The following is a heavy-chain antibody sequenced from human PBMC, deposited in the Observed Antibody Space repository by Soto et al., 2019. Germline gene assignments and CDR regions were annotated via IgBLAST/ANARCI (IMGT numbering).Heavy chain of an antibody. CDR3: ARARYYDTPIYYYGLDV. CDR2: ISAYNGDT. V-gene: IGHV1-18*01. Sequence: QVQMVQSGPEVKKPGASVKVSCKASGYTFNMYGITWVRQVPGQGLEWMGWISAYNGDTNYAQKVQGRVTMTTDTSTTTSYMELRSLRSDDTAVYYCARARYYDTPIYYYGLDVWGQGTAVTVSS. D-gene: IGHD3-22*01. J-gene: IGHJ6*02. CDR1: GYTFNMYG.